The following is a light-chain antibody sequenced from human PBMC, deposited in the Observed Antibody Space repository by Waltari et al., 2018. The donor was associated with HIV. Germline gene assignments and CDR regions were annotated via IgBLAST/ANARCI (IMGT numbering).Light chain of an antibody. J-gene: IGLJ3*02. Sequence: QSVLTQPPSASGTPGQRVTVSCSGSRSTIGSNTVNWYQQPPGTAPKLLIYSNNQRPSGVPDRFSGSKSGTSASLAISGLQSEDEADYYCAAWDDSLNGPVFGGGTKLTVL. CDR1: RSTIGSNT. CDR2: SNN. CDR3: AAWDDSLNGPV. V-gene: IGLV1-44*01.